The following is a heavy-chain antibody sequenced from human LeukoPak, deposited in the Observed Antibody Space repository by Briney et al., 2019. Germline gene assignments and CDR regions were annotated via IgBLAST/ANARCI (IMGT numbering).Heavy chain of an antibody. J-gene: IGHJ4*02. V-gene: IGHV3-33*06. CDR2: IWYDGSNK. Sequence: GRSLRLSCAASGFTFSSYGMHWVRQAPGKGLEWVAVIWYDGSNKYYADSVKGRFTISRDNSKNSLYLQMNSLRAEDMALYYCAKAGGDPPYYFDYWGQGTLVTVSS. CDR3: AKAGGDPPYYFDY. D-gene: IGHD2-21*01. CDR1: GFTFSSYG.